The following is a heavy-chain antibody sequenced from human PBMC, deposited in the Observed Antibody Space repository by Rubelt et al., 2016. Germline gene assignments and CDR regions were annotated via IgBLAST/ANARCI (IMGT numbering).Heavy chain of an antibody. D-gene: IGHD1-26*01. CDR1: GGSFRGYY. CDR2: INYSGNA. V-gene: IGHV4-34*02. J-gene: IGHJ2*01. Sequence: QVQLQQWGAGLLRPSETLSLTCAVYGGSFRGYYWSWIRQSPGKGLQWIGEINYSGNANYNPSLKSRVTTSADTSTNQFSLSLGSGTSADTAVYYCARHAYGSGPYWYFDLWGRGTLVTGSS. CDR3: ARHAYGSGPYWYFDL.